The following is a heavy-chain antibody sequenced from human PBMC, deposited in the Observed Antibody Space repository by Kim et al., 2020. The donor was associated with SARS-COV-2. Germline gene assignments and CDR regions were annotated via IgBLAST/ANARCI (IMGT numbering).Heavy chain of an antibody. Sequence: SETLSLTCAVYGGSFSGYYWSWIRQPPGKGLEWIGEINHSGSTNYNPSLKSRVTISVDTSKNQFSLKLSSVTAADTAVYYCAREFGVHGTYSSGWYYYFDYWGQGTLVTVSS. CDR1: GGSFSGYY. V-gene: IGHV4-34*01. J-gene: IGHJ4*02. CDR2: INHSGST. D-gene: IGHD6-19*01. CDR3: AREFGVHGTYSSGWYYYFDY.